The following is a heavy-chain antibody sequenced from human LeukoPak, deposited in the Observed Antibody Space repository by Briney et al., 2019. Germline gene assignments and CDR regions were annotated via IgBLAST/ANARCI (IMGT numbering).Heavy chain of an antibody. J-gene: IGHJ4*02. CDR1: GFTFRSFA. CDR2: ISHDGSDK. Sequence: GGSLRLSCAASGFTFRSFAMHWVRQAPGKGLEWVAIISHDGSDKYYADSVKGRFTISRDNSKNTLHLQMNGLRAEDTAVYYCVQRGGLDYWGQGTLVTVSS. CDR3: VQRGGLDY. D-gene: IGHD3-16*01. V-gene: IGHV3-30*04.